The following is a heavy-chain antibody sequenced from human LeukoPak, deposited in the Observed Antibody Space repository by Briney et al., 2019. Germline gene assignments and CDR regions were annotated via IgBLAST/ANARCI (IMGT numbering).Heavy chain of an antibody. CDR2: IYYSGST. J-gene: IGHJ3*02. D-gene: IGHD1-26*01. V-gene: IGHV4-61*01. Sequence: SETLPLTCTVSGGSISSSSYYWSWIRQPPGKGLEWIGYIYYSGSTNYNPSLKSRVTISVDTSKNQFSLKLSSVTAADTAVYYCARGFFGVGATTNNDAFDIWGQGTMVTVSS. CDR3: ARGFFGVGATTNNDAFDI. CDR1: GGSISSSSYY.